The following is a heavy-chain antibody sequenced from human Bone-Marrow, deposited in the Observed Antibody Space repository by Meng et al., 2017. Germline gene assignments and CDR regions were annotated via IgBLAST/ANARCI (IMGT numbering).Heavy chain of an antibody. V-gene: IGHV3-74*02. Sequence: EVQVVESGGGWVQPGGSLRLSCAASGFPFNKYWMHWVRQAPGKGLVWVSRIKSDGSMTNYADSVKGRFTISRDNAKNTLYLQMNSLTTEDTAVYYCATGRGSSYSDYWGQGTLVTVSS. CDR3: ATGRGSSYSDY. CDR1: GFPFNKYW. CDR2: IKSDGSMT. J-gene: IGHJ4*02. D-gene: IGHD3-10*01.